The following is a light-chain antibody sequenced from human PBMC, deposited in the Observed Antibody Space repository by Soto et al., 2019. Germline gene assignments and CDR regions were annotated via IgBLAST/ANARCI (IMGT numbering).Light chain of an antibody. CDR1: QSVATY. CDR3: RQRSNWPPA. CDR2: DAS. V-gene: IGKV3-11*01. Sequence: EIVLTQSPATLSLSPGERATLSCRASQSVATYLAWNQRKPGQAPSLLIYDASNRATGIPARFSGSGSGTDFPLTISSLEPEDFAVYYCRQRSNWPPAFGQGTKLEIK. J-gene: IGKJ2*01.